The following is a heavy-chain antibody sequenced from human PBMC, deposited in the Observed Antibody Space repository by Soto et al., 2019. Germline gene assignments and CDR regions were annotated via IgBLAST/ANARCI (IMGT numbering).Heavy chain of an antibody. V-gene: IGHV3-23*01. CDR1: GFTFSSYA. Sequence: GGSLRLSCAASGFTFSSYAMSWVRQAPGKRLEWVSAISGSGGSTYYADSVKGRFTISRDNSKNTLYLQMNSLRAEDTAVYYCAKELGYCSGGSCLKIYGMDVWGQGXTVTVYS. J-gene: IGHJ6*02. CDR3: AKELGYCSGGSCLKIYGMDV. CDR2: ISGSGGST. D-gene: IGHD2-15*01.